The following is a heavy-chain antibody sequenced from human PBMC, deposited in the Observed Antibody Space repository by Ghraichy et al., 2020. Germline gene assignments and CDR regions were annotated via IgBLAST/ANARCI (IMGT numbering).Heavy chain of an antibody. V-gene: IGHV4-4*07. CDR3: ASTWRDRPSYYYYYMDV. J-gene: IGHJ6*03. D-gene: IGHD1-1*01. CDR1: GGSISSYY. CDR2: IYTSGST. Sequence: SETLSLTCTVSGGSISSYYWSWIRQPAGKGLEWIGRIYTSGSTNYNPSLKSRVTMSVDTSKNQFSLKLSSVTAADTAVYYCASTWRDRPSYYYYYMDVWGKGTTVTVSS.